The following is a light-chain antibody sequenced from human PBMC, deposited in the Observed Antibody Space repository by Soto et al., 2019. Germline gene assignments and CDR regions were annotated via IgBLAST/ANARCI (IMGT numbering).Light chain of an antibody. Sequence: DIQMTQSPSSLSASVGDRVTITCRASESISRHLNWYQQKPGKAPNLLIYAASSLQNGVPSRFSGSGSGTDFTLTISNQQPEDFATYYCQQSYSTLSITFGQGTRLEIK. CDR3: QQSYSTLSIT. V-gene: IGKV1-39*01. CDR1: ESISRH. J-gene: IGKJ5*01. CDR2: AAS.